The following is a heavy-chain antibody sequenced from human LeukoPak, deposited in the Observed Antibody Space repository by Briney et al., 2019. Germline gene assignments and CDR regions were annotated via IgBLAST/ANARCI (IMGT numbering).Heavy chain of an antibody. CDR3: ARDLSGYAYYFYY. CDR2: ISSSGSTI. V-gene: IGHV3-11*01. J-gene: IGHJ4*02. D-gene: IGHD5-12*01. CDR1: GFTFSDYY. Sequence: TGGSLRLSCAASGFTFSDYYMSWIRQAPGKGLEWVSYISSSGSTIYYADSVKGRFTISRDNAKNSLYLQMNSLRAEDTAVYYCARDLSGYAYYFYYWGQGTLVTVSS.